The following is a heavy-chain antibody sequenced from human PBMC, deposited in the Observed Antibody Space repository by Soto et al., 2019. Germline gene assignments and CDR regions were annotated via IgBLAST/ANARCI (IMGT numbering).Heavy chain of an antibody. CDR3: ARDLPVGLVSIFYY. V-gene: IGHV1-18*01. J-gene: IGHJ4*02. CDR1: GYTFTSYG. CDR2: ISAYNGNT. D-gene: IGHD1-26*01. Sequence: ASVKVSCKASGYTFTSYGISWVRKAPGQGLEWMGWISAYNGNTNYAQKLQGRVTMTTDTSTSTAYMELRSLRSDDTAVYYCARDLPVGLVSIFYYWGQGTLVTVSS.